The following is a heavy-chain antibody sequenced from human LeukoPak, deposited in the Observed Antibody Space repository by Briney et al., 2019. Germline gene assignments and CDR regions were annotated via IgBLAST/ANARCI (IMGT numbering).Heavy chain of an antibody. CDR1: GFTLSSYG. CDR2: ISYDGSNK. Sequence: GGSLRLSCAASGFTLSSYGMHWVRQAPGKGLEWVAVISYDGSNKYYADSVKGRFTISRDNSKNTLYLQMNSLRAEDTAVYYCAKDSKIVGATFRSYHYMDVWGKGTAVTVSS. V-gene: IGHV3-30*18. CDR3: AKDSKIVGATFRSYHYMDV. J-gene: IGHJ6*03. D-gene: IGHD1-26*01.